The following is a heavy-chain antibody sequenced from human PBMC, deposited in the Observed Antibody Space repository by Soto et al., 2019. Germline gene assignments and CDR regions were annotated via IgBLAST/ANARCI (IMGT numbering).Heavy chain of an antibody. CDR3: ARGGGYCTPTSCAIDS. Sequence: EVQPLESGGGLVQPGGSLRLSCVASRFDFSSYEMSWVRQAAGKGLEWVSRVSLTGDRTNYAGSVKGRFTVSRDNFKNALYLEMDSLRPDDTAIYYCARGGGYCTPTSCAIDSWGRGTPVTVSS. CDR1: RFDFSSYE. D-gene: IGHD2-8*01. CDR2: VSLTGDRT. V-gene: IGHV3-23*01. J-gene: IGHJ4*02.